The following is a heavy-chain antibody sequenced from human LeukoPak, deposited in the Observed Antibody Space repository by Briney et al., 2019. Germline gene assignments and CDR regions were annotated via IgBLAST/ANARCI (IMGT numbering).Heavy chain of an antibody. CDR3: ARHVRDILTGLFDY. J-gene: IGHJ4*02. CDR1: GGSFSGYY. CDR2: INHSGST. V-gene: IGHV4-34*01. D-gene: IGHD3-9*01. Sequence: PSETLSLTCVVYGGSFSGYYWSWIRQPPGKGLEWIGEINHSGSTNYNPSLKSRVTISVDTSKNQFSLKLSSVTAADTAVYYCARHVRDILTGLFDYWGQGTLVTVSS.